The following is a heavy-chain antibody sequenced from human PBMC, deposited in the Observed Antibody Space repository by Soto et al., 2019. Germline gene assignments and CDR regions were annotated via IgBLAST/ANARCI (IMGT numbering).Heavy chain of an antibody. D-gene: IGHD3-9*01. CDR3: ARRLDYDILTGTIDY. CDR2: ISHSGGSP. CDR1: GFPFSNYA. V-gene: IGHV3-23*01. J-gene: IGHJ4*02. Sequence: GGSLRLSCSASGFPFSNYAMSWVRQAPGKGLEWVSAISHSGGSPYYADSVRGRFTVSRDNSKHTLYLQMNSLRAEDTAVYYCARRLDYDILTGTIDYWGQGTLVTVSS.